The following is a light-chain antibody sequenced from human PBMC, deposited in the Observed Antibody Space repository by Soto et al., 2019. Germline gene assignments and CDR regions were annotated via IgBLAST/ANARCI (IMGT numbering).Light chain of an antibody. Sequence: QSALTQPPSASGSPGQSVTISCTGTSSDVGGYNYVSWYQQHPGKAPKLMIYEVSKRPSGVPDRFSGSKSGNTASLTVSGLRAEDEADYYCSSYAGSSRGYVFGTGTKVTVL. J-gene: IGLJ1*01. CDR3: SSYAGSSRGYV. V-gene: IGLV2-8*01. CDR2: EVS. CDR1: SSDVGGYNY.